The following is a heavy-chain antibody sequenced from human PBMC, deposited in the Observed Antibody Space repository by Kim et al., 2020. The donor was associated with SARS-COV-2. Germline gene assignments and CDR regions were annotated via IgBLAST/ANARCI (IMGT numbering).Heavy chain of an antibody. J-gene: IGHJ4*02. D-gene: IGHD2-15*01. V-gene: IGHV3-23*01. CDR3: AKAPWGYCSGGSCRIDY. Sequence: GGSLRLSCAASGFTFSSYAMSWVRQAPGKGLEWVSAISGSGGSTYYADSVKGRFTISRDNSKNTLYLQMNSLRAEDTAVYYCAKAPWGYCSGGSCRIDYWGRGSQVSVSS. CDR2: ISGSGGST. CDR1: GFTFSSYA.